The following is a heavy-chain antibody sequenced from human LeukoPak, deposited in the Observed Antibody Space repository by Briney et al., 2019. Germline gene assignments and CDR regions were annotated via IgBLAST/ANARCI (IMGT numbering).Heavy chain of an antibody. Sequence: GGSLGLACAASGFTFSSYSMNWVRQAPGKGLEWVSSISSSSSYIYYADSVKGRFTISRDNAKNSLYLQMNSLRAEDTAVYYCARVRYYYDSSDWGQGTLVTVSS. J-gene: IGHJ4*02. V-gene: IGHV3-21*01. CDR2: ISSSSSYI. D-gene: IGHD3-22*01. CDR3: ARVRYYYDSSD. CDR1: GFTFSSYS.